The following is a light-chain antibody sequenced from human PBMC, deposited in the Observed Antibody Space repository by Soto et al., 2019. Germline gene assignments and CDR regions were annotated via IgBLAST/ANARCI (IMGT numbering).Light chain of an antibody. CDR2: GAF. Sequence: EIVMTQSPATLSVSPGERATLSCRASQSVSSNLAWYQQKPDQAPRLLIYGAFSRATGIPDRFSGSGSGTDFTLTISRLEPEDFAVYYCQQYGNSIPITFGQGTRLEIK. J-gene: IGKJ5*01. V-gene: IGKV3-20*01. CDR3: QQYGNSIPIT. CDR1: QSVSSN.